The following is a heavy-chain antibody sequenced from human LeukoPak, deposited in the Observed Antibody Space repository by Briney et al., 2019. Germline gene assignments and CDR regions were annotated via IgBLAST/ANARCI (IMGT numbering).Heavy chain of an antibody. J-gene: IGHJ4*02. CDR2: ISWNSGSI. Sequence: PGGSLRLSRAASGFTFSSYGMSWVRQAPGKGLEWVSGISWNSGSIGYADSVKGRFTISRDNAKNSLYLQMNSLRAEDTALYYCAKAQISGSYYSAPDYWGQGTLVTVPS. CDR1: GFTFSSYG. V-gene: IGHV3-9*01. D-gene: IGHD1-26*01. CDR3: AKAQISGSYYSAPDY.